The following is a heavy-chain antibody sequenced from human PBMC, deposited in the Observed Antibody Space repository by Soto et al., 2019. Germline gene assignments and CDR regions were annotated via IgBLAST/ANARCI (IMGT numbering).Heavy chain of an antibody. Sequence: PSETLSLTCTVSGVSVTSGRFYWAWIRQPPGKGLEWIGFGSYSGTTNYKPSLKSRVTISVDTSRSQISLKASSLTAADTAVYYCARGATVTQYDYWGQGTLVTVSS. J-gene: IGHJ4*02. CDR3: ARGATVTQYDY. V-gene: IGHV4-61*01. D-gene: IGHD4-17*01. CDR1: GVSVTSGRFY. CDR2: GSYSGTT.